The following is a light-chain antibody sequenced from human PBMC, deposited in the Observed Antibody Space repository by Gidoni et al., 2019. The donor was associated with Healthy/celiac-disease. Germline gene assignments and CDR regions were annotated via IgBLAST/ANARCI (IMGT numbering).Light chain of an antibody. CDR3: QSADSSGVV. J-gene: IGLJ2*01. Sequence: SYELTQPPSVSVSPGQTARITCSGDALPKQYAYWYKQKPGQAPVLVIYKDSERPSGIPERFSGSSSGTTVTLTISGVQAEDEADYYCQSADSSGVVFGGGTKLTVL. V-gene: IGLV3-25*02. CDR1: ALPKQY. CDR2: KDS.